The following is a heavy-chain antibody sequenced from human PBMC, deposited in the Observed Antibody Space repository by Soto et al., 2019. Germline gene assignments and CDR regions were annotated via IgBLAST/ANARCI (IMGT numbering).Heavy chain of an antibody. CDR1: GFTVSSNY. Sequence: EVQLVESGGDLVQPGGSLRLSCAVSGFTVSSNYMTWVRQAPGKGLEWVSVLYSGGSTYYADSVKGRFTISRDNSKNTLYLQMNSLRADDTAVYYWARGYYDSNAYFFDYWGQGTLVTVSS. CDR3: ARGYYDSNAYFFDY. D-gene: IGHD3-22*01. J-gene: IGHJ4*02. V-gene: IGHV3-66*01. CDR2: LYSGGST.